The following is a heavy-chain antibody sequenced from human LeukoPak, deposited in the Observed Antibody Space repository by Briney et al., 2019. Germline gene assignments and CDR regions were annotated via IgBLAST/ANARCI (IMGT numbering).Heavy chain of an antibody. J-gene: IGHJ6*02. CDR1: GFTFSSYA. Sequence: GGSLRLSCAASGFTFSSYAMHWVRQAPGKGLEWVAVISYDGSNKYYADSVKGRFTISRDNSKNTLYLQMSSLRAEDTAVYYCARDLGAYSYGSFYYGMDVWGQGTTVTVSS. CDR3: ARDLGAYSYGSFYYGMDV. CDR2: ISYDGSNK. V-gene: IGHV3-30*04. D-gene: IGHD5-18*01.